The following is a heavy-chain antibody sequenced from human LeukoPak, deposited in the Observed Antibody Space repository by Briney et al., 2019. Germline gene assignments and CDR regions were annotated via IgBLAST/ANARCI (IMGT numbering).Heavy chain of an antibody. J-gene: IGHJ4*02. Sequence: GGSLRLSCAASGFTVSDNNMIWVRQAPGKGLEWVSVIYSGGSTYYADSVKGRFTISRDNSKNTLYLQMNSLRAEDTAVYYCARGVGSGSRLRAGDYWGQGTLVTVSS. V-gene: IGHV3-53*01. CDR3: ARGVGSGSRLRAGDY. CDR1: GFTVSDNN. CDR2: IYSGGST. D-gene: IGHD1-26*01.